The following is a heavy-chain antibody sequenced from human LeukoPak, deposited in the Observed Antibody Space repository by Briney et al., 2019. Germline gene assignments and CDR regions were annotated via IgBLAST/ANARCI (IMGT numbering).Heavy chain of an antibody. V-gene: IGHV3-7*02. CDR2: IKQDGSRI. D-gene: IGHD3-22*01. J-gene: IGHJ4*02. Sequence: GGSLRLSCSASGFSFSDCWMTWVRQAPGKGLEWVANIKQDGSRIHYVDSVKGRFTISRDNSKNTLYLQMNSLRAEDTAVYYCARGWDYDSSGYYDYWGQGTLVTVSS. CDR1: GFSFSDCW. CDR3: ARGWDYDSSGYYDY.